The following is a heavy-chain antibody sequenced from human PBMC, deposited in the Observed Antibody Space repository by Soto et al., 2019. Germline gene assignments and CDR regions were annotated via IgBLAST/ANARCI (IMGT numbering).Heavy chain of an antibody. CDR3: ARGRGSTVRHLSGGMDV. J-gene: IGHJ6*02. D-gene: IGHD4-17*01. CDR2: IYYSGST. CDR1: GGSISSGGYY. V-gene: IGHV4-31*03. Sequence: VQLQESGPGLLKPSQTLSLTCTVSGGSISSGGYYWSWIRQHPGKGLEWIGYIYYSGSTYYNPSLKSRVTISVDTSKNQFSLKLSSVTAADTAVYYCARGRGSTVRHLSGGMDVWGQGTTVTVSS.